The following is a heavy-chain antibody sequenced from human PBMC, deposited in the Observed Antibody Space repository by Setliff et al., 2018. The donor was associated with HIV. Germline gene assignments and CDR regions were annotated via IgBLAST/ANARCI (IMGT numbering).Heavy chain of an antibody. Sequence: VASVKVSCKASGGSFSSYGLSWVRQAPGQGLEWMGGIMPIFGTANYAQKFQGRVTIIADASTNTVNMELSSLRSEDTAVYYCARVPYRSAWFSGGHDAFDIWGQGTMVTVSS. CDR3: ARVPYRSAWFSGGHDAFDI. CDR2: IMPIFGTA. D-gene: IGHD6-19*01. J-gene: IGHJ3*02. CDR1: GGSFSSYG. V-gene: IGHV1-69*13.